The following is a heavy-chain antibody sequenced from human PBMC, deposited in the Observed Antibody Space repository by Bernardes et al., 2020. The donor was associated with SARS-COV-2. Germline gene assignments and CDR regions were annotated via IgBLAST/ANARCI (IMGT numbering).Heavy chain of an antibody. CDR2: INHSGST. D-gene: IGHD3-22*01. J-gene: IGHJ5*02. CDR1: GGSFSGYY. CDR3: AMRTKIPMKVIAVVGWFDP. Sequence: SETLSLTCAVYGGSFSGYYWSWIRQPPGKGLEWIGEINHSGSTNYNPSLKSRVTISVDTSKNQFSLKLSSVTAADTAVYYCAMRTKIPMKVIAVVGWFDPWGQGTLVTVSS. V-gene: IGHV4-34*01.